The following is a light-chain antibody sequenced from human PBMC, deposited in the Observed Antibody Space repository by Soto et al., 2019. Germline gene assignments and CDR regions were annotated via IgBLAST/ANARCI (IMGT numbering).Light chain of an antibody. CDR2: DAS. Sequence: DIQFTQSPSFLSASVGDRVTITCRASQGVGNYLACYQQRPWKAPNLLIYDASTLHSGVPSRFSGSGSGTEFTLTFSSLQPEDFATYYCQQLASYVPLTFGGGTKVQIK. CDR3: QQLASYVPLT. V-gene: IGKV1-9*01. J-gene: IGKJ4*01. CDR1: QGVGNY.